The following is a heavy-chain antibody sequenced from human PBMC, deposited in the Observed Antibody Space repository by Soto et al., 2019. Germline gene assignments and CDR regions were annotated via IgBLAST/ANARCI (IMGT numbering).Heavy chain of an antibody. D-gene: IGHD3-22*01. CDR2: INSDGSRT. V-gene: IGHV3-74*01. J-gene: IGHJ4*02. CDR3: ARGDGDYYDGNGYLGRH. Sequence: VQLVESGGGIVQPGGSLRLSCAASGYTFSSYWMHWVRQAPGKGLVWVSRINSDGSRTSYADSAKGRFTISRDNAKNTVYLQMNSLRAEDTAVYYCARGDGDYYDGNGYLGRHWGQGTLVIVSS. CDR1: GYTFSSYW.